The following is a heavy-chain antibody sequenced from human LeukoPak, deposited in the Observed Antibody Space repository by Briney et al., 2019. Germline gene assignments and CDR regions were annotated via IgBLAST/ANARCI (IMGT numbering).Heavy chain of an antibody. CDR3: AKDRGSYLFDY. J-gene: IGHJ4*02. V-gene: IGHV3-30*18. Sequence: GGTLRLSCAASGFGFSTYSMHWVRQAPGKGLEWVADISYDGSNKYYAASVKGRFTISRDNSKNTLYLQMNSLRAEDTAVYYCAKDRGSYLFDYWGQGTLVAVSS. CDR1: GFGFSTYS. D-gene: IGHD1-26*01. CDR2: ISYDGSNK.